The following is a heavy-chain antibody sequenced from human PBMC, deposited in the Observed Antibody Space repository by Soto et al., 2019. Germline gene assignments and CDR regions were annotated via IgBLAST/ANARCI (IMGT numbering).Heavy chain of an antibody. CDR2: IIPIFGKE. J-gene: IGHJ6*02. Sequence: QVQLVQSGAEVKKPGSSVKVSCKASGGPFNNYTINWMRQAPGQGLEWMGGIIPIFGKEHHAQKFQGRVTISADESTYTAYMELSSLTAEDTAVYYCAKPRAPYYAMDVWGQGTTVTVSS. CDR3: AKPRAPYYAMDV. V-gene: IGHV1-69*12. CDR1: GGPFNNYT.